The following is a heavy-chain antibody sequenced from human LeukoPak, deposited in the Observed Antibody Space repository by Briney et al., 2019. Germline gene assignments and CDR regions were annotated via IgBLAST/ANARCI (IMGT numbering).Heavy chain of an antibody. J-gene: IGHJ4*02. D-gene: IGHD3-16*01. V-gene: IGHV4-34*01. CDR3: ARGAKMYYDYVWGSSQPRLDY. Sequence: PSETLSLTCAVYGGSFSGYYWSWIRQPPGKGLEWTGEINHSGSTNYNPSLKSRVTISVDTSKNQFSLKLSSVTAADTAVYYCARGAKMYYDYVWGSSQPRLDYWGQGTLVTVSS. CDR2: INHSGST. CDR1: GGSFSGYY.